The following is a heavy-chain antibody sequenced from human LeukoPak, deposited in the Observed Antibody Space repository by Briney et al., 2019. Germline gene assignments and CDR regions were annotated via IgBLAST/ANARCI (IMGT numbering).Heavy chain of an antibody. CDR1: GYTFTNNY. CDR3: ARDQEGFDY. J-gene: IGHJ4*02. CDR2: IYPRDGST. Sequence: ASVKVSCKASGYTFTNNYVHGVRQAPGQGLEWMGMIYPRDGSTSYALNFQGRVTVTRDTSTTTVHMELRGLRSEDTAVYYCARDQEGFDYWGQGTVVTVSS. V-gene: IGHV1-46*01.